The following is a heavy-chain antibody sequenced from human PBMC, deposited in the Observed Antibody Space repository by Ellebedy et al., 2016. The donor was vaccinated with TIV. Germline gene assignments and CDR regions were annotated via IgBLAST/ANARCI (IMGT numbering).Heavy chain of an antibody. D-gene: IGHD3-10*01. CDR2: SYYIGTT. J-gene: IGHJ6*02. V-gene: IGHV4-61*01. CDR3: AGGSYTPYGMDV. CDR1: GGSVSSGSHY. Sequence: SETLSLTCTVSGGSVSSGSHYWNWIRQPPGKGLEWIGYSYYIGTTNSNPSLKSRVTISEDMSKNQFSLRLNSVTAADTAVYYCAGGSYTPYGMDVWGRGTTVIVSS.